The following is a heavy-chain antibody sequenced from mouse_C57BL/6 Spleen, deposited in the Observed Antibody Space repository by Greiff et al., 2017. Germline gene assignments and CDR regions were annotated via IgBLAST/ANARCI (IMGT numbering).Heavy chain of an antibody. CDR1: GYTFTSSW. Sequence: VQLQQPGTELVKPGASVKLSCKASGYTFTSSWMHWVKQRPGQGLEWLGNINPSNGGTNYNEKFKSKATLAVDKSSSTAYMQLSSLTSEYSAVYDCASLGLDYYAMDYWGQGTSVTVSS. CDR2: INPSNGGT. CDR3: ASLGLDYYAMDY. V-gene: IGHV1-53*01. D-gene: IGHD4-1*01. J-gene: IGHJ4*01.